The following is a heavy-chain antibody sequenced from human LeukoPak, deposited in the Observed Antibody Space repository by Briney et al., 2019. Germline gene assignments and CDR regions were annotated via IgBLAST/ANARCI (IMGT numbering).Heavy chain of an antibody. CDR2: IYYSGST. Sequence: PSETLSLTCTVSGGSISSYYWSWIRQPPGKGLEWIGYIYYSGSTNYNPSLKSRVTISVDTSKNQFSLRLSSVTAADTAVYYCATGYYSGSFDYWGQGTLVTVSS. CDR3: ATGYYSGSFDY. CDR1: GGSISSYY. J-gene: IGHJ4*02. V-gene: IGHV4-59*01. D-gene: IGHD6-19*01.